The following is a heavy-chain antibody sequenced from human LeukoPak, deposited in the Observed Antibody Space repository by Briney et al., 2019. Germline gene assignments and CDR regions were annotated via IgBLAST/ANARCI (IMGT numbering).Heavy chain of an antibody. CDR2: IYYSGST. CDR3: ARVLYSQIWFDP. Sequence: SETLSLTCTVSGGSISSGGYYWSWIRQHPGKGLEWIGYIYYSGSTYYNPSLKSRVTISVDTSKNQFSLKLSSVTAADTAVYYYARVLYSQIWFDPWGQGTLVTVSS. CDR1: GGSISSGGYY. V-gene: IGHV4-31*03. D-gene: IGHD2-15*01. J-gene: IGHJ5*02.